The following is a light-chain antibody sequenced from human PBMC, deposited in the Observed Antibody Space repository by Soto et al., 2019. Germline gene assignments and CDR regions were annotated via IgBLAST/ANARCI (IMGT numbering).Light chain of an antibody. Sequence: QSVLTQPPSASGTPGQRVTISCSGSSSNIGSAHVNWYQQVPGTAPKLLIYANNQRPSGVPDRFSVSKSGTSASRAIGGLQSEDEADYYCAAWDDSLKGWVFGGGTKLTVL. J-gene: IGLJ3*02. CDR3: AAWDDSLKGWV. CDR2: ANN. CDR1: SSNIGSAH. V-gene: IGLV1-44*01.